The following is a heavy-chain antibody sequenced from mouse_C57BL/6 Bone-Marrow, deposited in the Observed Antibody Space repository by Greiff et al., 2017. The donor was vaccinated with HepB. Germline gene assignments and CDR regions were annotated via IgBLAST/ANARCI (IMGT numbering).Heavy chain of an antibody. CDR2: IHPSDSDT. CDR3: AISPHYYGSSSYAMDY. Sequence: QVQLQQPGAELVKPGASVKVSCKASGYTFTSYWMHWVKQRPGQGLEWIGRIHPSDSDTNYNQKFKGKATLTVDKSSSTAYMQLSSLTSEDSAVYYCAISPHYYGSSSYAMDYWGQGTSVTVSS. V-gene: IGHV1-74*01. CDR1: GYTFTSYW. D-gene: IGHD1-1*01. J-gene: IGHJ4*01.